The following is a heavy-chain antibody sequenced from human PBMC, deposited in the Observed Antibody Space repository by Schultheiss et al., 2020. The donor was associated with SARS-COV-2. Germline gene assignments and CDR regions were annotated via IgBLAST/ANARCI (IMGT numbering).Heavy chain of an antibody. CDR2: ISYDGSNK. Sequence: GGSLRLSCAASGFTFSSYAMHWVRQAPGKGLEWVAVISYDGSNKYYADSVKGRFTISRDNSKNTLYLQMNSLRAEDTAVYYCAKDETLDAFDIWGQGTMVTVSS. D-gene: IGHD2/OR15-2a*01. CDR3: AKDETLDAFDI. J-gene: IGHJ3*02. CDR1: GFTFSSYA. V-gene: IGHV3-30*04.